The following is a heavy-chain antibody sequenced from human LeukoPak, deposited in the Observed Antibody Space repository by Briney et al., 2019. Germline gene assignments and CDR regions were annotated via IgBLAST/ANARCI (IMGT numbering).Heavy chain of an antibody. CDR2: IKQEGSRM. Sequence: PGGSLRLSCAASGFTFSSYWMSWVRQAPGKGLECVARIKQEGSRMNYLDSVEGRFTISRDNAKNSLYLQMNSLGAKDTAVYYCARQTVTGATYFDYWGQGALVTVSS. CDR3: ARQTVTGATYFDY. CDR1: GFTFSSYW. J-gene: IGHJ4*02. D-gene: IGHD1-26*01. V-gene: IGHV3-7*03.